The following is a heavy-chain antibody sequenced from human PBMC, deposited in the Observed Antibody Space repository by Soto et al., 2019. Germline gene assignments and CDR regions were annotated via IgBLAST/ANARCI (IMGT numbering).Heavy chain of an antibody. J-gene: IGHJ3*02. Sequence: SQTLSLTCAISGDSVSSNSAPWNWIGQSPSMVLEWLGRTSYRSKWYDEYAVSVKSRITINPDTSKNQFWLQLNSLTPEDTAVYYCARDSSGWNAKGALHIWVQVTMVTVS. D-gene: IGHD1-1*01. V-gene: IGHV6-1*01. CDR2: TSYRSKWYD. CDR3: ARDSSGWNAKGALHI. CDR1: GDSVSSNSAP.